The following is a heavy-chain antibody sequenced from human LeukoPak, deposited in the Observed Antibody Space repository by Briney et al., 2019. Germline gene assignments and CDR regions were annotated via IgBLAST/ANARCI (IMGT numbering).Heavy chain of an antibody. J-gene: IGHJ6*03. CDR2: IIPIFGTA. CDR3: ARVLHLPPYSSSPQGFYYYYYYMDV. CDR1: GGTFSSYA. V-gene: IGHV1-69*13. Sequence: SVKVSCKASGGTFSSYAISWVRQAPGQGLEWMGGIIPIFGTANYAQKFQGRVTIAADESTSTAYMELSSLRSEDTAVYYCARVLHLPPYSSSPQGFYYYYYYMDVWGKGTTVTVSS. D-gene: IGHD6-6*01.